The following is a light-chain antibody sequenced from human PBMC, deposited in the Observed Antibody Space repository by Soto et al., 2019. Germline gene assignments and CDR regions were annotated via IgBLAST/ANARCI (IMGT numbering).Light chain of an antibody. Sequence: VLTPPPSVSGSPGQSVTISCTVTSSDVGSYNRVSWYQQPPGTAPKLMIYEVSNRPSGVPDRFSGSKSGNTASLTISGLQAEDEADYYCSSYTSSSTSVFGTGTRSPS. CDR1: SSDVGSYNR. CDR2: EVS. V-gene: IGLV2-18*02. CDR3: SSYTSSSTSV. J-gene: IGLJ1*01.